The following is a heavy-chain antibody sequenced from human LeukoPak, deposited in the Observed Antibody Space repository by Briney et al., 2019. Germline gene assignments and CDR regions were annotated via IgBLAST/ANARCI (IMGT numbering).Heavy chain of an antibody. J-gene: IGHJ4*02. CDR3: ARRDYYGSGSPDY. D-gene: IGHD3-10*01. Sequence: PGGSLRLSCAASGFTFSSYAMHWVRQAPGKGLEWVAVISYDGSNKYYADSVKGRFTISRDNSKNTLYLQMNSLRAEDTALYYCARRDYYGSGSPDYWGQGTLVTVSS. CDR2: ISYDGSNK. CDR1: GFTFSSYA. V-gene: IGHV3-30-3*01.